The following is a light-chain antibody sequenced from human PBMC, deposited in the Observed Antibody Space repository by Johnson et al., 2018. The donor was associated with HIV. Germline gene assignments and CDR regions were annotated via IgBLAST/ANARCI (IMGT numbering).Light chain of an antibody. J-gene: IGLJ1*01. CDR2: DNN. CDR1: SSNIGNNY. CDR3: GTWDSSLTAYV. V-gene: IGLV1-51*01. Sequence: QSALTQPPSVSAAPGQKVTISCSGSSSNIGNNYVSWYQQFPGTAPKLLIYDNNKRPSGIHNRFSGSKSGTSATLGITGLQPGDKTDYYCGTWDSSLTAYVFGTVTKVTVL.